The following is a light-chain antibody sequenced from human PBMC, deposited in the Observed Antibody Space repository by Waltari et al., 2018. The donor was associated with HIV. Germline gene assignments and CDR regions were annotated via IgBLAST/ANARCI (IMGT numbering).Light chain of an antibody. CDR2: DVS. Sequence: QSALTQPASVSGSPGPSITISCTGTSTHVGGYNYVSWYQQHPGKAPKLMIYDVSNRPSGVSNRFSGSKSGNTASLTISGLQAEDEADYYCSSYTSTYVFGTGTKVTVL. CDR1: STHVGGYNY. V-gene: IGLV2-14*01. J-gene: IGLJ1*01. CDR3: SSYTSTYV.